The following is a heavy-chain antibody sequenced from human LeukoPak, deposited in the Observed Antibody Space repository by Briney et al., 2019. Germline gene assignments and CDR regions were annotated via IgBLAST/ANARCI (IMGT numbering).Heavy chain of an antibody. CDR3: ARDISITMVRGAPYYYGMDV. J-gene: IGHJ6*02. Sequence: ASVTVSCKASGYTFTSYDINWVRQAPGQGLEWMGWMNPNSGNTGYAQKFQGRVTMTRNTSISTAYMELSSLRSEDTAVYYCARDISITMVRGAPYYYGMDVWGQGTTVTVSS. V-gene: IGHV1-8*01. CDR1: GYTFTSYD. D-gene: IGHD3-10*01. CDR2: MNPNSGNT.